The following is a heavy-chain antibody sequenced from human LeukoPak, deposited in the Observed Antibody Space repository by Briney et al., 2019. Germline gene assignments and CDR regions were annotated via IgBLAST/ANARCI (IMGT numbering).Heavy chain of an antibody. CDR2: ISGSGGST. Sequence: GGSLRLSCAASGFTFSSYAMSWVRQAPGKGLEWVSAISGSGGSTYYADSVKGRFTISRDNSKNTLYLQMNSLRAEDTAVYYCAKYGLRELPSTATRLNWFDPWGQGTLVTVSS. V-gene: IGHV3-23*01. J-gene: IGHJ5*02. CDR3: AKYGLRELPSTATRLNWFDP. CDR1: GFTFSSYA. D-gene: IGHD1-14*01.